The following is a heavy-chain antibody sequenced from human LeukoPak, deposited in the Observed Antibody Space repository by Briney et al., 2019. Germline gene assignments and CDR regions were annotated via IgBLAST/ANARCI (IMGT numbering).Heavy chain of an antibody. CDR3: ASFSTVTTSPFDY. Sequence: SVKVSCKASGYTFTSYGISWVRQAPGQGLEWMGGIIPIFGTANYAQKFQGRVTITADESTSTAYMELSSLRSEDTAVYYCASFSTVTTSPFDYWGQGTLVTVSS. V-gene: IGHV1-69*13. CDR2: IIPIFGTA. D-gene: IGHD4-17*01. CDR1: GYTFTSYG. J-gene: IGHJ4*02.